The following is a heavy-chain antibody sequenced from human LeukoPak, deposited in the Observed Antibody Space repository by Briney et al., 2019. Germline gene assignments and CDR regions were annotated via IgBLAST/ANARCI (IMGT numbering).Heavy chain of an antibody. CDR2: ISYSGTP. Sequence: PSETLSLTCTVSGGSIGSSGYYWGWVRQPPGGGLEWIGSISYSGTPYYNPSLKSRVTISLDTSKNQFSLRLSSMTAADTALYYCARDQGYTTGFDRDYWGQGTLVTVSS. D-gene: IGHD1-1*01. CDR3: ARDQGYTTGFDRDY. CDR1: GGSIGSSGYY. V-gene: IGHV4-39*07. J-gene: IGHJ4*02.